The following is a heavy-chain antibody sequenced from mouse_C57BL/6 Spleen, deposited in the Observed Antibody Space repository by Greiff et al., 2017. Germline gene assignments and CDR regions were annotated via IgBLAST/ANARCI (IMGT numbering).Heavy chain of an antibody. CDR3: ARNHYDSLRFDY. Sequence: QVQLQQSGPGLVQPSQSLSITCTVSGFSLTSYGVHWVRQSPGKGLEWLGVIWSGGSTDYNAAFISRLSISKDNSTSQVFFKMNSLQADDTAIYYCARNHYDSLRFDYWGQGTTLTVSS. J-gene: IGHJ2*01. CDR2: IWSGGST. D-gene: IGHD2-4*01. CDR1: GFSLTSYG. V-gene: IGHV2-2*01.